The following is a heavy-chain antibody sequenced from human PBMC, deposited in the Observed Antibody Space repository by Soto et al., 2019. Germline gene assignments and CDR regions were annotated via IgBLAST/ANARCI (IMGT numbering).Heavy chain of an antibody. Sequence: PGGSLRLACAASVFTFSGSAMHWVRQASGKGLEWVGRIRSKANSYATAYAASVKGRFTISRDDSKNTAYLQMNSLKTEDTAVYYCTRLVSGATVVTGYWGQGTLVTVSS. CDR2: IRSKANSYAT. V-gene: IGHV3-73*01. J-gene: IGHJ4*02. D-gene: IGHD4-17*01. CDR1: VFTFSGSA. CDR3: TRLVSGATVVTGY.